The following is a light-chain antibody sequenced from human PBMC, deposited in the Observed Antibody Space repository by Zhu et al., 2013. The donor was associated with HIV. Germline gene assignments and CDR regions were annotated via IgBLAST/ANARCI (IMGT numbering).Light chain of an antibody. J-gene: IGKJ5*01. CDR2: GIS. Sequence: DIVLTQSPGTLSLSPGERVTLSCRASQSIYSNYLAWHQQRPGQAPRLLIYGISSRATGIPDRFSGSGSGTDFTLTITGLEPEDFAVYYCQQYGSLPITFGQGARLEIK. CDR3: QQYGSLPIT. V-gene: IGKV3-20*01. CDR1: QSIYSNY.